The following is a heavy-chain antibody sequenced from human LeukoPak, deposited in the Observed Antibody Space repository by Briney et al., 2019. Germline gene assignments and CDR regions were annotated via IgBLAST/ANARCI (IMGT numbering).Heavy chain of an antibody. V-gene: IGHV4-61*01. J-gene: IGHJ6*02. CDR3: ARDSGLGYCSGGRCYGHFYYGMDV. CDR2: IYYTGST. Sequence: PSGTLSLTCTVSGGSVNSGTYYWSWIRQPPGKGLEWIAYIYYTGSTNCNPSLKSRVTISVDTSKNQFSLNLSSVTAADTAVYYCARDSGLGYCSGGRCYGHFYYGMDVWGQGTTVTVSS. D-gene: IGHD2-15*01. CDR1: GGSVNSGTYY.